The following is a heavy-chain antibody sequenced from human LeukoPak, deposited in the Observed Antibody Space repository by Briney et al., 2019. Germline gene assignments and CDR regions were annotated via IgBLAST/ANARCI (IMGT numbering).Heavy chain of an antibody. CDR3: ARGYRYCSSTSCPPPQFDH. D-gene: IGHD2-2*01. CDR2: INHSGST. J-gene: IGHJ4*02. CDR1: GGSFSGYY. V-gene: IGHV4-34*01. Sequence: SETLSLTCAVYGGSFSGYYWSWIRQPPGKGLEWIGEINHSGSTNYNPSLKSRVTISVDTSKNQFSLKLSSVTAADTAVYYCARGYRYCSSTSCPPPQFDHWGQGTLVTVSS.